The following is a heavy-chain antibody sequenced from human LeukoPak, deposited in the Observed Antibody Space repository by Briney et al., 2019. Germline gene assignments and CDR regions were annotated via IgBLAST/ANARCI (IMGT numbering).Heavy chain of an antibody. CDR2: INSDGSST. J-gene: IGHJ4*02. CDR1: GFTFSSYW. D-gene: IGHD5-24*01. CDR3: ARVAKDGYNYSFDY. Sequence: GGSLRLSCAASGFTFSSYWMHWVRQAPGKRLVWVSRINSDGSSTCYADSVKGRFTISRDNAKNTLYLQMNSLRAEDTAVYYCARVAKDGYNYSFDYWGQGTLVTVSS. V-gene: IGHV3-74*01.